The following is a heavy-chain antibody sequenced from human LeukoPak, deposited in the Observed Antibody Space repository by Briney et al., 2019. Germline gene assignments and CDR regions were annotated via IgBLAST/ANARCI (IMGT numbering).Heavy chain of an antibody. Sequence: ASVKVSCKASGYPFTNNAISWVRQAPGQGLEWVGWISGYTGKTDYAQKVQGRVTMTTDTSTSTAYMELRSLRSDDTAVYYCARTTHFYGSGRYLDDWGQGTLVTVSS. CDR3: ARTTHFYGSGRYLDD. CDR2: ISGYTGKT. CDR1: GYPFTNNA. J-gene: IGHJ4*02. D-gene: IGHD3-10*01. V-gene: IGHV1-18*01.